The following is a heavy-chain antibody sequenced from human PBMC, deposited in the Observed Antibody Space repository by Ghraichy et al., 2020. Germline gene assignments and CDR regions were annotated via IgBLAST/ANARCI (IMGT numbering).Heavy chain of an antibody. CDR2: LYHRGST. D-gene: IGHD3-3*01. V-gene: IGHV4-30-2*01. J-gene: IGHJ5*02. CDR3: ARAQYYDFWSGLGWFDP. Sequence: GGVRQARGRGGGGVGYLYHRGSTYYNPSLKSRVTIAVDRSKNQVSLKLSSVTAADTAVYYCARAQYYDFWSGLGWFDPWRQGTLVTVSS.